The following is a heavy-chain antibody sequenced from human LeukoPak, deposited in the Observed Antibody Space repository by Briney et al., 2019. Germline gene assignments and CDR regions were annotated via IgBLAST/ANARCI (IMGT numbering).Heavy chain of an antibody. Sequence: ASVKVSCKASGYTFTSYDINWVRQATGQGLEWMGWMNPNSGNTDYAQKFQGRVTMTRNNSISTAYMELSSLRSEDTAVYYCASSRAYYGILFGAIHPYNWFGPWDQGTLLTVSS. D-gene: IGHD3-9*01. CDR3: ASSRAYYGILFGAIHPYNWFGP. CDR2: MNPNSGNT. CDR1: GYTFTSYD. V-gene: IGHV1-8*01. J-gene: IGHJ5*02.